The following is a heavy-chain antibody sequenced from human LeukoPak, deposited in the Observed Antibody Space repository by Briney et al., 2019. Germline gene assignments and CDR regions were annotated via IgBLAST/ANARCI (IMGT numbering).Heavy chain of an antibody. V-gene: IGHV1-3*03. CDR1: GYTFTSYV. CDR2: INAGNGNT. D-gene: IGHD3-3*01. CDR3: ARARYETRIWPKSRYDYYHYMDV. J-gene: IGHJ6*03. Sequence: ASVKVSCKASGYTFTSYVIHWVRQAPGQRLEWMGWINAGNGNTKYSQEFQDRVTITRDTSASTAYMELSSLRSEDMAVYYCARARYETRIWPKSRYDYYHYMDVWGKGTTVTVSS.